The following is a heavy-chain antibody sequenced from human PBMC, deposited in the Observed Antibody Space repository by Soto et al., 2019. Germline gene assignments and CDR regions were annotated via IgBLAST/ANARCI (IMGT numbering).Heavy chain of an antibody. J-gene: IGHJ6*03. CDR3: ARDRGVDHPVDGTTQSSYSMDV. CDR2: ISSYNGNT. CDR1: GYSFTNYG. D-gene: IGHD6-19*01. Sequence: QDQLVQSGVEVKKPGASVKVSCKASGYSFTNYGITLVRQAPGQGCEWMGWISSYNGNTNYAQKFQGRVKMNTDASPSTAYLELRSLRSDDTAVYYCARDRGVDHPVDGTTQSSYSMDVWAKGTTVTV. V-gene: IGHV1-18*01.